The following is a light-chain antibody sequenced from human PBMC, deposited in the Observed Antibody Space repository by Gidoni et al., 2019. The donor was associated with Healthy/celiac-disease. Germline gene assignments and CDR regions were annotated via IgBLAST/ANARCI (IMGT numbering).Light chain of an antibody. J-gene: IGKJ1*01. Sequence: DIQMTQSPSSLSASVGDRVTITCQASQDISNYLNWYQQKPGKAPKLLIYDASNLETGVPSRFSGSGSGTDFTFTISRLQPEYIATYYCQQYDNLPLTFGQGTKVEIK. CDR3: QQYDNLPLT. CDR1: QDISNY. V-gene: IGKV1-33*01. CDR2: DAS.